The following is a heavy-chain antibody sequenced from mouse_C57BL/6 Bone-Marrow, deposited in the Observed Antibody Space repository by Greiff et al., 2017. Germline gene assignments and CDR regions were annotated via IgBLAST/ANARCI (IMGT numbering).Heavy chain of an antibody. CDR2: ISNLAYSI. CDR3: ARRITTVVADWYFDV. J-gene: IGHJ1*03. Sequence: EVQVVESGGGLVQPGGSLKLSCAASGFTFSDYGMAWVRQAPRKGPEWVAFISNLAYSIYYADTVTGRFTISRENAKNTLYLEMSSLRSEDTAMYYCARRITTVVADWYFDVWGTGTTVTVSS. CDR1: GFTFSDYG. V-gene: IGHV5-15*01. D-gene: IGHD1-1*01.